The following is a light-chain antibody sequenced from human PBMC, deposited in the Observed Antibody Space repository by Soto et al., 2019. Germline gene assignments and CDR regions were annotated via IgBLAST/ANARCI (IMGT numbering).Light chain of an antibody. Sequence: DIPMTQSPSSLSTFVGDSVTITCRASQNITSRLNWYQQHPGKAPKLLIYAASTLQTGVSSRLSGSGSGTDFTLAIRSLQPEDFATYFCQQSDRAPYTFGQGTKLDI. V-gene: IGKV1-39*01. J-gene: IGKJ2*01. CDR1: QNITSR. CDR3: QQSDRAPYT. CDR2: AAS.